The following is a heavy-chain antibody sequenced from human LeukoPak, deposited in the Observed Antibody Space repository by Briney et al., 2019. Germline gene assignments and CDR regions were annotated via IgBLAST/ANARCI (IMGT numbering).Heavy chain of an antibody. CDR3: AKIAGTKNY. J-gene: IGHJ4*02. D-gene: IGHD1-7*01. CDR1: GFTFSSYG. CDR2: IWYDGSNK. V-gene: IGHV3-33*06. Sequence: GRSLRLSCAASGFTFSSYGMHWVRQAPGKGLEWVAVIWYDGSNKYYADSVKGRFTISRDNSKNTLYLQMNSLRAEDTAVYYCAKIAGTKNYWGQGTLVTVPS.